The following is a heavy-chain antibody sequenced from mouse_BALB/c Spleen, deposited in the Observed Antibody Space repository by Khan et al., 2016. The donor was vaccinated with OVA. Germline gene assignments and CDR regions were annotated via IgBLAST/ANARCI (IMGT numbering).Heavy chain of an antibody. CDR2: INPSNGGT. Sequence: QVQLQQPGAELVKPGASVKLSCKASGYTFTSYYMYWVKQRPGQGLEWIGEINPSNGGTNFNEKFKSKATLTVDRSSSTAYMQLSSLTSEDSAVDYCTRSGYGSFAYWGQGTLVTVSA. D-gene: IGHD2-10*02. CDR1: GYTFTSYY. V-gene: IGHV1S81*02. CDR3: TRSGYGSFAY. J-gene: IGHJ3*01.